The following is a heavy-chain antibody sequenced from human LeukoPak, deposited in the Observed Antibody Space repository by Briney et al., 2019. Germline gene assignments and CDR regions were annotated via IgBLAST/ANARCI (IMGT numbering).Heavy chain of an antibody. D-gene: IGHD2-2*01. CDR2: ISSSSSTV. CDR3: ARAGKPRSCYRAFDI. J-gene: IGHJ3*02. V-gene: IGHV3-48*01. Sequence: GGSLRLSCAASGFTFSSYSMYWVRQAPGKGLEWVSYISSSSSTVYYADSVKGRFTISRDNAKNSLYLQMNSLRAEDTAVYYCARAGKPRSCYRAFDIWGQGTMVTVSS. CDR1: GFTFSSYS.